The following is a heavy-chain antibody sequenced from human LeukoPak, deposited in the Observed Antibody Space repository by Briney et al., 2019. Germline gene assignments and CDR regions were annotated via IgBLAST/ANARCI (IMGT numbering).Heavy chain of an antibody. CDR1: GGSISSGDYY. Sequence: SETLSLTCTVSGGSISSGDYYWSWIRQPPGKGLEWIGYIYYSGSTYYNPSLKSRVTISVDTSKNQFSLKLSSVTAADTAVYYCARAGPGAAGGVGFDSWGQGTLVTDSS. D-gene: IGHD6-13*01. V-gene: IGHV4-30-4*01. J-gene: IGHJ4*02. CDR2: IYYSGST. CDR3: ARAGPGAAGGVGFDS.